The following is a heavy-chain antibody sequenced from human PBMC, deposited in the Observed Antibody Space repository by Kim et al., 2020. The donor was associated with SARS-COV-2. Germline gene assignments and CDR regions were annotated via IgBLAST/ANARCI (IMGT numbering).Heavy chain of an antibody. CDR3: AGAYYDLWSGTVWDYYYYLDV. V-gene: IGHV7-4-1*02. D-gene: IGHD3-3*01. CDR2: INTNTGNP. CDR1: GYTFTSYA. Sequence: ASVKVSCKASGYTFTSYAMNWVRQAPGQGLEWMGWINTNTGNPTYAQGFTGRFVFSLDTSVSTAYLQISSLKAEDTAVYYCAGAYYDLWSGTVWDYYYYLDVWGKGPTVPVSS. J-gene: IGHJ6*03.